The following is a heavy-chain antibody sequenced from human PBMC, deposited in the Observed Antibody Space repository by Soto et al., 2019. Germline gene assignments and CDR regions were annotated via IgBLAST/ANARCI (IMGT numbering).Heavy chain of an antibody. CDR1: GYDFSTFW. V-gene: IGHV5-51*01. Sequence: GESLKISCKASGYDFSTFWIVWVRQVPGKGLEWMGVIYPGDSDVTYSPSFQGQVTISADKSITTAYLHWSDLRASDSATYYCARHRNAGGFDPWGQVTPVTVYS. CDR3: ARHRNAGGFDP. CDR2: IYPGDSDV. J-gene: IGHJ5*02.